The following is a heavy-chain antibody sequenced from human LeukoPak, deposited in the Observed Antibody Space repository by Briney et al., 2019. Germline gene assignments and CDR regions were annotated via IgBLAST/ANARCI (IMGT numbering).Heavy chain of an antibody. V-gene: IGHV4-59*01. Sequence: SETLSLTCTVPGGSISSYYWSWIRQPPGKGLEWIGYIYYSGSTNYNPSLKSRVTISVDTSKNQFSLKLSSVTAADTAVYYCARGEMASKFDYWGQGTLVTVSS. D-gene: IGHD5-24*01. CDR3: ARGEMASKFDY. CDR2: IYYSGST. J-gene: IGHJ4*02. CDR1: GGSISSYY.